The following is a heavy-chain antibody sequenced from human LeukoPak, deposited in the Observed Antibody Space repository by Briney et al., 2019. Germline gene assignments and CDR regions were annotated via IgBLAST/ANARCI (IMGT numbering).Heavy chain of an antibody. D-gene: IGHD4-23*01. Sequence: PSETLSLTCTVSGGSISTYYWSWIRQPPGKGLEWIGCIFSSGSTNYNPSLKSRVTISVDTSKNQFSLKLTSVTAADTAVYYCARGEYGVNSGFWGLFDHWGQGTLVTVSS. J-gene: IGHJ4*02. CDR2: IFSSGST. CDR1: GGSISTYY. V-gene: IGHV4-59*01. CDR3: ARGEYGVNSGFWGLFDH.